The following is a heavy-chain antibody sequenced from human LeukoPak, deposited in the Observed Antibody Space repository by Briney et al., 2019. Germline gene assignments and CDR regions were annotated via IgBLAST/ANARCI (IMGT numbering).Heavy chain of an antibody. CDR1: GFTFNSYA. V-gene: IGHV3-23*01. CDR2: ISGSGGST. J-gene: IGHJ4*02. CDR3: AKDQMGATIPLVY. D-gene: IGHD1-26*01. Sequence: PGGSLRLSCAASGFTFNSYAMNWVRQAPGKGLEWVSTISGSGGSTYYADSVKGRFTISRDNSKNTLYLQMNSLRAEDTAVYYCAKDQMGATIPLVYWGQGTLVTVSS.